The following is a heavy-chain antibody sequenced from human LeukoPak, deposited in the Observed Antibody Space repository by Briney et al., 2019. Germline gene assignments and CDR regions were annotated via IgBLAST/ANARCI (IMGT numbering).Heavy chain of an antibody. CDR2: IYPGDSDT. CDR1: GYSFTSYW. CDR3: ARPYCSSTSCYGPVDY. J-gene: IGHJ4*02. V-gene: IGHV5-51*01. Sequence: GESLKISCKGFGYSFTSYWIGWVRQMPGKGLEWMGIIYPGDSDTRYSPSFQGQVTISADKSISTAYLQWSSLKASDTAMYYCARPYCSSTSCYGPVDYWGQGTLVTVSS. D-gene: IGHD2-2*01.